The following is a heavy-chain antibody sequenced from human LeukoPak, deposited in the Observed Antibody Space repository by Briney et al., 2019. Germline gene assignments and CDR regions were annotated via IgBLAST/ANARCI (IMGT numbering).Heavy chain of an antibody. CDR2: ISYDGSNK. V-gene: IGHV3-30*03. CDR1: GFTLSNYG. Sequence: GGSRRLSCAASGFTLSNYGMHWVRQAPGKGLDWVALISYDGSNKFYADSVKGRFTISRDNSRNTLYLQMNSLRAEDTAVYYCTREVSGSLYFDYWGQGTLVTVSS. CDR3: TREVSGSLYFDY. J-gene: IGHJ4*02. D-gene: IGHD1-26*01.